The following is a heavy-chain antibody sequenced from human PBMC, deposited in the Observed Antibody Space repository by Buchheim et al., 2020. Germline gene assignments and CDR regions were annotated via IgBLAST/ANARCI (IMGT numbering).Heavy chain of an antibody. Sequence: QVQLVESGGGVVQPGRSLRLSCAASGFTFSSYGMHWVRQAPGKGLEWVAGIWYDGSNKYYADSVKGRFTISRDNSKNKLYLQMNSLRAEETAVYYCARDRVRPAAITGVDWYFDLWGRGTL. CDR3: ARDRVRPAAITGVDWYFDL. CDR1: GFTFSSYG. J-gene: IGHJ2*01. V-gene: IGHV3-33*01. CDR2: IWYDGSNK. D-gene: IGHD2-2*01.